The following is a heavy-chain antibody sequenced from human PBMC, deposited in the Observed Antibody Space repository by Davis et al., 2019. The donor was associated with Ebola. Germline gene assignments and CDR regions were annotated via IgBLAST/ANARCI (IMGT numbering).Heavy chain of an antibody. V-gene: IGHV3-23*01. Sequence: GESLKISCAASGFTFSSYAMSWVRQAPGKGPEWVSGISGSGGSTKGRFIISRDNSKNTLYLQMNRLRAEDTAVYYCAKETNYYMDVWGKGTTVTVSS. CDR2: ISGSGGST. J-gene: IGHJ6*03. CDR3: AKETNYYMDV. CDR1: GFTFSSYA.